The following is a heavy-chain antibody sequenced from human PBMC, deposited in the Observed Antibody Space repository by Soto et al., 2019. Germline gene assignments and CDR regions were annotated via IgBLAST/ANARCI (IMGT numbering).Heavy chain of an antibody. CDR3: ARDSSGWYRRFDP. J-gene: IGHJ5*02. CDR1: GGSISSSNW. D-gene: IGHD6-19*01. Sequence: SENLSLTCAVSGGSISSSNWWSWVRQPPGKGLEWIGEIYHSGSTNYNPSLKSRVTISVDKSKNQFSLKLSSVTAADTAVYYCARDSSGWYRRFDPWGQGTLVTVSS. V-gene: IGHV4-4*02. CDR2: IYHSGST.